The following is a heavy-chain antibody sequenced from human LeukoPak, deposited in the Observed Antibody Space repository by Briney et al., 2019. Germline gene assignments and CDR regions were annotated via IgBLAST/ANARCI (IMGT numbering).Heavy chain of an antibody. CDR2: ISYDGSNK. CDR3: ATSYDMGWLIGY. V-gene: IGHV3-30-3*01. Sequence: GKSLRLSCAASGFTFSGYPIHWVRQAPGKGLEWVAVISYDGSNKYYADSVKGRFTISRDNGKSSLYLQMNSLRAEDTALYYCATSYDMGWLIGYWGQGTLVTVSS. J-gene: IGHJ4*02. D-gene: IGHD3/OR15-3a*01. CDR1: GFTFSGYP.